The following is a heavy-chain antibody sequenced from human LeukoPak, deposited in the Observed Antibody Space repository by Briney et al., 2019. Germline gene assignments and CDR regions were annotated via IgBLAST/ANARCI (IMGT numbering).Heavy chain of an antibody. CDR1: GYTFTSYG. J-gene: IGHJ4*02. Sequence: ASVKVSCKASGYTFTSYGNSWVRQAPAQGLERMGWISAYNGNTNYAQKLQGRVTMTTDTSTSTAYMELRSLRSDDTAVYYCARAFSGLLDYWGQGTLVTVSS. CDR3: ARAFSGLLDY. V-gene: IGHV1-18*01. CDR2: ISAYNGNT. D-gene: IGHD3-22*01.